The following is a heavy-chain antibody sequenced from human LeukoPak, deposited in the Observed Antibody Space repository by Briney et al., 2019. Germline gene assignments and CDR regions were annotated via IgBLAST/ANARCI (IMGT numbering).Heavy chain of an antibody. D-gene: IGHD6-13*01. CDR1: GFTLSRYV. J-gene: IGHJ6*02. Sequence: GGSLRLSCAASGFTLSRYVMSWVDQAARKGVEWVSAINGNGGSTYYADSVQGRFTISRENSKKALYLQMNSLIDQGTAVYYCAKASAAAGWALIYYYYCMDVGSQGTTVTVSS. CDR2: INGNGGST. V-gene: IGHV3-23*01. CDR3: AKASAAAGWALIYYYYCMDV.